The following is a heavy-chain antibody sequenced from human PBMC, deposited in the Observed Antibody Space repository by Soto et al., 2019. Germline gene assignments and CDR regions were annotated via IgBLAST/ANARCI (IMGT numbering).Heavy chain of an antibody. CDR1: GYTFTGYY. Sequence: ASVKVSCKASGYTFTGYYMHWVRQAPGQRLEWMGWINPNSGGTNYAQKFQGRVTMTRDTSISTAYMELSRLRSDDTAVYYCARVGYYYGSGSPYYYGMDVWGQGTTVTVSS. CDR3: ARVGYYYGSGSPYYYGMDV. J-gene: IGHJ6*02. D-gene: IGHD3-10*01. V-gene: IGHV1-2*02. CDR2: INPNSGGT.